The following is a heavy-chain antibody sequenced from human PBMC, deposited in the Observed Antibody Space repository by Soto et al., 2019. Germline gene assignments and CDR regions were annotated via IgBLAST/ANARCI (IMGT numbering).Heavy chain of an antibody. CDR1: GFTFSDYY. J-gene: IGHJ5*02. CDR2: ISSSGSTI. Sequence: QVQLVESGGGLVKPGGSLRLSCAASGFTFSDYYMSWIRQAPGKGLEWVSYISSSGSTIYYADSVKGRFTISRDNDKYSLFLQVNSLRAEDTAVYYCARDPRSSLAARPAPSWFDPWGQGTLVTVSS. CDR3: ARDPRSSLAARPAPSWFDP. V-gene: IGHV3-11*01. D-gene: IGHD6-6*01.